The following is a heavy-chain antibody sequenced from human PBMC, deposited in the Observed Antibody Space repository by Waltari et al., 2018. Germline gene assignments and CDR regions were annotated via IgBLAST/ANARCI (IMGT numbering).Heavy chain of an antibody. D-gene: IGHD3-22*01. CDR2: INPSGIT. CDR3: AKSRGHYDSWHYFDY. CDR1: GGSFSGYY. Sequence: QVQLQQWGAGMLKPSETLSLTCAVYGGSFSGYYWSWIRQPPGKGPEWIGEINPSGITNSNPPLMSRVPISVDTSKNQFSLKLSSVTAADTAVYYCAKSRGHYDSWHYFDYWGQGTLVTVSS. J-gene: IGHJ4*02. V-gene: IGHV4-34*01.